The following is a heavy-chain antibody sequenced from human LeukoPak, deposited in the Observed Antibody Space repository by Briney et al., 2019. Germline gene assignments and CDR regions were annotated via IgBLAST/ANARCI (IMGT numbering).Heavy chain of an antibody. J-gene: IGHJ4*02. CDR3: ARNYGSGSSSLYYFDY. D-gene: IGHD3-10*01. Sequence: SETLSLTCAISGGSGGSISSSNYWSWIRQPPGKGLEWIEYIYYSGSTYYNPSLKSRVTISVDTSKNQFSLKLSSVTAADTAAYYCARNYGSGSSSLYYFDYWGQGTLVTVSS. CDR1: GGSGGSISSSNY. CDR2: IYYSGST. V-gene: IGHV4-30-4*01.